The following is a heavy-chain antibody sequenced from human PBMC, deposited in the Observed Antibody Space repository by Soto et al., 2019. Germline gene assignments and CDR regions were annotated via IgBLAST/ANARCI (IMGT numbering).Heavy chain of an antibody. Sequence: QVQLQQWGAGLLKPSETLSLTCAVYGGSFSGYYWCWVRHPPGQGLEWVWEINHSASTNHNPSLKSRVTIPVGPSKNQFSPKLSSVTAGVTAVYDSAKLRGRYYWGQGTLVTVSS. V-gene: IGHV4-34*01. CDR2: INHSAST. CDR3: AKLRGRYY. CDR1: GGSFSGYY. D-gene: IGHD3-3*01. J-gene: IGHJ4*02.